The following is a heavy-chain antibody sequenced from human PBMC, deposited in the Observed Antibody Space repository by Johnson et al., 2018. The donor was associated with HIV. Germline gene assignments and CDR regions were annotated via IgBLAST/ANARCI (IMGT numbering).Heavy chain of an antibody. CDR3: ARLERLGGLSRVLDM. V-gene: IGHV3-48*04. CDR1: GFSISNYA. D-gene: IGHD6-19*01. Sequence: VQLVESGGGVVQPGRSLRLARVTSGFSISNYAMHWVRQAPGKGLEWVSYISYSASSMFYVDSLQGRFTISRDNAKNSLYLQMNYLRVEDTAVYYCARLERLGGLSRVLDMWGQGTMVTVSS. J-gene: IGHJ3*02. CDR2: ISYSASSM.